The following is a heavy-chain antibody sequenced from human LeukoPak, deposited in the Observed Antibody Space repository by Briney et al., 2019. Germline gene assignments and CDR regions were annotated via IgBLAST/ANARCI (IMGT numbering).Heavy chain of an antibody. CDR2: IWYDGSNK. J-gene: IGHJ3*02. D-gene: IGHD7-27*01. CDR1: GFTFSSYG. Sequence: GGSLRLSCAASGFTFSSYGMHWVRQAPGKGLEWVAVIWYDGSNKYYADSVKGRFTISRDNSKNTLYLQMNSLRAEDTAVYYCARETGDDTNDAFDIWGQGTMVSVSS. CDR3: ARETGDDTNDAFDI. V-gene: IGHV3-33*01.